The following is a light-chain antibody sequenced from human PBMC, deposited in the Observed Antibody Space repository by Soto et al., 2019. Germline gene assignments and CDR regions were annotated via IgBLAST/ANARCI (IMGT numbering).Light chain of an antibody. Sequence: QSALTQPPSASGSPGQSVTISCTGTKSDIGVYDFVSWYQHHPGKAPRLIIYEVVQRPSGVPDRFSGSKSGNTASLTVSGLQAADEADYXCKSYAGXNTYVFGSG. CDR3: KSYAGXNTYV. V-gene: IGLV2-8*01. J-gene: IGLJ1*01. CDR2: EVV. CDR1: KSDIGVYDF.